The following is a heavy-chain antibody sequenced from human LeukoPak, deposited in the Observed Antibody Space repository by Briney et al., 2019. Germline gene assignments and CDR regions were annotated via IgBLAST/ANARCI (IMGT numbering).Heavy chain of an antibody. Sequence: GGSLRLSCAASGFTFSSYSMNWVRQALGKGLEWVSSISSSSSYIYYTDSVKGRFTISRDNAKNSLYLQMNSLRAEGTAVYYCARAVEPSDAFDIWGQGTMVTVSS. D-gene: IGHD1-26*01. CDR3: ARAVEPSDAFDI. V-gene: IGHV3-21*01. CDR1: GFTFSSYS. J-gene: IGHJ3*02. CDR2: ISSSSSYI.